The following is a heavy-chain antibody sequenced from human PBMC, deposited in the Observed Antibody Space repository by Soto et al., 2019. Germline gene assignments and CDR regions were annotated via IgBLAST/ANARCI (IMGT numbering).Heavy chain of an antibody. CDR3: ARVGKYFTSGVCSLYGMDA. Sequence: QVQLVQSGAEVKKPGASVKVSCKASGYTFTSYGISWVRQAPGQGLEWMGWISAYNGNTNYAQKFQGRVTMTTDTSTSTAYMPLRHPRSDHTTVHYCARVGKYFTSGVCSLYGMDAWGQRTTVTVSS. CDR1: GYTFTSYG. V-gene: IGHV1-18*01. CDR2: ISAYNGNT. D-gene: IGHD2-8*01. J-gene: IGHJ6*02.